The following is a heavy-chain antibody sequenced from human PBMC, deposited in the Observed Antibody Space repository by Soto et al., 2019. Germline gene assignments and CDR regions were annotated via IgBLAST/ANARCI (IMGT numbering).Heavy chain of an antibody. Sequence: QAQLQESGPGLVKPSETLSLTCTVSGGSISNYYWSWIRQPPGKGLEWIGYIYYSGSTNYNPSLKSRVTISVDTSKNQFSLKLSSVTAADTAVYYCARGGYGFLPRDYWGQGTLVTVSS. D-gene: IGHD3-10*01. J-gene: IGHJ4*02. V-gene: IGHV4-59*01. CDR3: ARGGYGFLPRDY. CDR1: GGSISNYY. CDR2: IYYSGST.